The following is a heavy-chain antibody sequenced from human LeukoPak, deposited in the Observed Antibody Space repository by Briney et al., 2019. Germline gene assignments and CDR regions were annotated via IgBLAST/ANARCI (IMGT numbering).Heavy chain of an antibody. CDR2: ISSSGSTI. CDR1: GFTFSSYE. D-gene: IGHD4-17*01. Sequence: GGSLRLSCAASGFTFSSYEMNWVRQAPGKGLEWVSYISSSGSTIYYADSVKGRFTISRDNSKNTLYLQMNSLRAEDTAVYYCAKLITVTTRGGAFDIWGQGTMVTVSS. CDR3: AKLITVTTRGGAFDI. J-gene: IGHJ3*02. V-gene: IGHV3-48*03.